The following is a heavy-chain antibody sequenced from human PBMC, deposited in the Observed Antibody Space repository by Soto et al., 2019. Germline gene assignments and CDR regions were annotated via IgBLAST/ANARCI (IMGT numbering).Heavy chain of an antibody. J-gene: IGHJ4*02. D-gene: IGHD2-15*01. CDR3: TSDTFGARDS. V-gene: IGHV3-74*01. CDR2: IDPYDTGI. Sequence: PGGSLRLSCAASGFAFSSEWMHWVRQAPGKGLVWVSRIDPYDTGITYADSVKGRFTISRDNAKNTLYLQMNSLRAEDTAVYYCTSDTFGARDSWGQGTLVT. CDR1: GFAFSSEW.